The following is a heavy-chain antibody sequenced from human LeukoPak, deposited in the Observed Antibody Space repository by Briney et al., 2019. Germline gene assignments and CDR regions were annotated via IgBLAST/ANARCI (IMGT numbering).Heavy chain of an antibody. Sequence: SGGSLRLSCAASGFTFSSYWVHWVRQAPGKGLVWVSRINSDGSSTSYADSVKGRFTISRDNAKNTLYLQMNSLRAEDTAVYYCARMPPYMITFGGVIVPSSYYFDYWGQGTLVTVSS. D-gene: IGHD3-16*02. CDR3: ARMPPYMITFGGVIVPSSYYFDY. J-gene: IGHJ4*02. CDR2: INSDGSST. CDR1: GFTFSSYW. V-gene: IGHV3-74*01.